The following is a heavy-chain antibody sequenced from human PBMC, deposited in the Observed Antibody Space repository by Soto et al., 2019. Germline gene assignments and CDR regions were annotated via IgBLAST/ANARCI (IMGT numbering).Heavy chain of an antibody. D-gene: IGHD3-10*01. J-gene: IGHJ5*02. CDR1: GFTFSSYG. Sequence: QVQLVESGGGVVQPARSLRLSCAASGFTFSSYGMHWVRQAPGKGLEWVAGISYDGSNKYYADSVKGRFTISRDNSKNTLYLQMNSLRAEDTALYYCAKSSLRELRGHTDWFDPWGQGTLVTVSS. CDR3: AKSSLRELRGHTDWFDP. V-gene: IGHV3-30*18. CDR2: ISYDGSNK.